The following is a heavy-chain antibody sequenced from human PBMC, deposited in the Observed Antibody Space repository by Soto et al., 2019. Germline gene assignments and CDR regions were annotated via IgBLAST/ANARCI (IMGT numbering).Heavy chain of an antibody. CDR3: ARVQKWLVSTNWFDP. D-gene: IGHD6-19*01. J-gene: IGHJ5*02. CDR2: ISADNGNT. Sequence: ASVKVSCKASGFTFSNYGISWVRQAPGQGLEWMGWISADNGNTNYAQSLQGGVTMTTDTSTNTAHMELRSLRSDDTAVYYCARVQKWLVSTNWFDPWGQGTLVTVSS. V-gene: IGHV1-18*01. CDR1: GFTFSNYG.